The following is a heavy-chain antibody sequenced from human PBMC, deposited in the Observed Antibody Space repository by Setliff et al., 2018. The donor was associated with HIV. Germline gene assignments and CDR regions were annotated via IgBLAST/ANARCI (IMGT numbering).Heavy chain of an antibody. CDR2: IIPILGIA. V-gene: IGHV1-69*10. D-gene: IGHD3-22*01. CDR3: ARAGANYYDSSGYGPAEYFQY. CDR1: GGTFSSYA. J-gene: IGHJ1*01. Sequence: SVKVSCKASGGTFSSYAISWVRQAPGQGLEWMGGIIPILGIANYAQKFQGRVTITTDESTSTAYMELSSLRSEDTAVYYCARAGANYYDSSGYGPAEYFQYWGQGTLVTVSS.